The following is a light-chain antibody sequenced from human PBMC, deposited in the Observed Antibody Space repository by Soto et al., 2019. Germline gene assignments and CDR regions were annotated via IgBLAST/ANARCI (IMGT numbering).Light chain of an antibody. CDR3: SSYTASNPLGV. CDR2: EVS. V-gene: IGLV2-14*01. Sequence: QSVLTQPASVSGSPGQSITISCTGTSSDVGGYNYVSWYQQHPGKAPKLMIYEVSNRPSGVSNRFSGSKSGNTASLTISGLLAEDEAEYHCSSYTASNPLGVFGGGTKLTVL. CDR1: SSDVGGYNY. J-gene: IGLJ3*02.